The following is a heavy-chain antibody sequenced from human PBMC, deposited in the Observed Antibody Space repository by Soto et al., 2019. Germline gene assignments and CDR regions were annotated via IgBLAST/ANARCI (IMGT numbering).Heavy chain of an antibody. V-gene: IGHV1-24*01. CDR3: ATVHADYDILTGYGWFDP. CDR2: FDPEDGET. D-gene: IGHD3-9*01. CDR1: GYTLTELS. J-gene: IGHJ5*02. Sequence: ASVKVSCEVSGYTLTELSMHWVRQAPGKGLEWMGGFDPEDGETIYAQKFQGRVTMTEDTSTDTAYMELSSLRSEDTAVYYCATVHADYDILTGYGWFDPWGQGTLVTVSS.